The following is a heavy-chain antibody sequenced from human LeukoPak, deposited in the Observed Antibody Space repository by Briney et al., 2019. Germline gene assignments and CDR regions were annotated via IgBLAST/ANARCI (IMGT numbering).Heavy chain of an antibody. D-gene: IGHD5-18*01. CDR2: MNPNSGNT. CDR1: GYTFTIYD. V-gene: IGHV1-8*01. Sequence: ASVKVSCKASGYTFTIYDINWVRQATGQGLEWMGWMNPNSGNTGYAQKFQGRVTMTRNTSIGTAYMELSSLRSEDTAVYYCARAEYSYGLYVGIRYYFDYWGQGTLVTVSS. CDR3: ARAEYSYGLYVGIRYYFDY. J-gene: IGHJ4*02.